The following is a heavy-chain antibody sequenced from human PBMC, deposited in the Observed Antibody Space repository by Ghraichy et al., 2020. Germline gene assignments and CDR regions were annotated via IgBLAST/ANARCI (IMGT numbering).Heavy chain of an antibody. D-gene: IGHD5-18*01. J-gene: IGHJ6*02. CDR1: GGSFSGYY. V-gene: IGHV4-34*01. Sequence: SETLSLTCAVYGGSFSGYYWSWIRQPPGKGLEWIGEINHSGSTNYNPSLKSRVTISVDTSKNQFSLKLSSVTAADTAVYYCARGPCPSIIQLWPPSNRYYYYGMDVWGQGTTVTVSS. CDR3: ARGPCPSIIQLWPPSNRYYYYGMDV. CDR2: INHSGST.